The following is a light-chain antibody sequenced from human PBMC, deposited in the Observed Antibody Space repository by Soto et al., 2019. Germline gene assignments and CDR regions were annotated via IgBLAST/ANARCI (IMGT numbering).Light chain of an antibody. CDR1: QSVSSSY. J-gene: IGKJ1*01. CDR2: GAS. V-gene: IGKV3-20*01. Sequence: EIEVTQSPATLSLSPVERATLSCMASQSVSSSYLAWYQQKPGQAPRLLIYGASSRATGIPDRFSDSGSGTDFTLTISRLEPEDFAVYYCQQYGSSPRTFGQGTKVDIK. CDR3: QQYGSSPRT.